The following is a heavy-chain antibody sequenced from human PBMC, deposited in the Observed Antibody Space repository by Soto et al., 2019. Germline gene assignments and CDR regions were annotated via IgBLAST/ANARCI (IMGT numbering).Heavy chain of an antibody. CDR1: GFTFSSYS. V-gene: IGHV3-21*01. CDR3: ARDLYSSSARYFDY. CDR2: ISSSSSYI. Sequence: GGSLRLSCAASGFTFSSYSMNWVRQAPGKRLEWVSSISSSSSYIYYADSVKGRFTISRDNAKNSLYLQMNSLRAEDTAVYYCARDLYSSSARYFDYWGEGTLVTVSS. D-gene: IGHD6-6*01. J-gene: IGHJ4*02.